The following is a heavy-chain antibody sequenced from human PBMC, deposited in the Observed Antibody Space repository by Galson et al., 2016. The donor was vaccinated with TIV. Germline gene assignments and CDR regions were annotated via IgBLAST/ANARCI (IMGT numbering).Heavy chain of an antibody. CDR2: ISNDGNTK. Sequence: SLRLSCAASGFTFNTYAIHWVRQAPGKGLEWVAVISNDGNTKHYADSVKGRFTISRDNSKNTVVLQMNSLRPEDTALYYCARSLTSDYGDPLDYWGQGTLVTVSS. CDR3: ARSLTSDYGDPLDY. D-gene: IGHD4-17*01. J-gene: IGHJ4*02. CDR1: GFTFNTYA. V-gene: IGHV3-30-3*01.